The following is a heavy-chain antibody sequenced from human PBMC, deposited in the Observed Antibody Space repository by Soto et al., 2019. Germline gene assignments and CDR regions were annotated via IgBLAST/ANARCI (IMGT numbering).Heavy chain of an antibody. Sequence: SETLSLTCTVSGGSISSSSYYWGWIRQPPGKGLEWIGSIYYSGSTYYNPSLKSRVTISVDTSKNQFSLKLSSVTAADTAVYYCARISSLYCGGDCYTFDYWGQGTLVTVSS. D-gene: IGHD2-21*02. J-gene: IGHJ4*02. CDR2: IYYSGST. CDR3: ARISSLYCGGDCYTFDY. CDR1: GGSISSSSYY. V-gene: IGHV4-39*01.